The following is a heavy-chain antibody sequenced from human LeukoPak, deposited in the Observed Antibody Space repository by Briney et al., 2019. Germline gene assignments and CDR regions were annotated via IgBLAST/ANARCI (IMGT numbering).Heavy chain of an antibody. CDR2: ISSSSSYI. J-gene: IGHJ4*02. CDR3: ARGTMFPYYFDY. D-gene: IGHD3-10*02. Sequence: PGGSLRLSCAASGFTLSSYRMNWVRQAPGKGLEWVSFISSSSSYIYYADSVKGRFTISRDNAKNSLYLQMNSLRAEDTAVYYCARGTMFPYYFDYWGQGTLVTVSS. V-gene: IGHV3-21*01. CDR1: GFTLSSYR.